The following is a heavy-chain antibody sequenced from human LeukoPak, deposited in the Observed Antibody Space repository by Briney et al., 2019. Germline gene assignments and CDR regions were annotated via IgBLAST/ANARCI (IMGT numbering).Heavy chain of an antibody. CDR2: IIPFVDVP. Sequence: GASVKVSCKVSGGTFSNYAINWVRQAPGRGLEWMGRIIPFVDVPHYPQKFQARVTITADKSTSTAYMDLNSLRSEDTAVYYCARVVYYGSGKNGHFDSWGQGTLVTVSS. CDR1: GGTFSNYA. V-gene: IGHV1-69*04. J-gene: IGHJ4*02. CDR3: ARVVYYGSGKNGHFDS. D-gene: IGHD3-10*01.